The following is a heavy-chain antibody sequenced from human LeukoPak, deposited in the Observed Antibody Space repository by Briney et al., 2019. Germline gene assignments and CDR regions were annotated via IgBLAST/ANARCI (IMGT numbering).Heavy chain of an antibody. D-gene: IGHD2-2*01. V-gene: IGHV3-30*02. CDR1: GFTFSSYG. CDR3: AKLGYCSSTSCYEVGY. Sequence: GGSLRLSCAASGFTFSSYGMHWVRQAPGKGLEWVAFIRYDGSNKYYADSVKGRFTISRDNSKNTLYLQMNSLRAEDTAVYYCAKLGYCSSTSCYEVGYWGQGTLATVSS. CDR2: IRYDGSNK. J-gene: IGHJ4*02.